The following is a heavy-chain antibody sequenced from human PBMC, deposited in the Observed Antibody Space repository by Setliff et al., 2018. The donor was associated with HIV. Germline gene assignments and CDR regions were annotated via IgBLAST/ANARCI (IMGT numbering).Heavy chain of an antibody. V-gene: IGHV4-4*07. CDR2: IYTSGST. D-gene: IGHD6-13*01. CDR3: ARIDGEAADTNY. J-gene: IGHJ4*02. Sequence: SETLSLTCIVSGASISSQYWSWIRQPAGKGLEWIGRIYTSGSTNYNPSLKGRVTISVDTSKNQFSLKLTSLTAADTAVYYCARIDGEAADTNYWGQGTLVTVSS. CDR1: GASISSQY.